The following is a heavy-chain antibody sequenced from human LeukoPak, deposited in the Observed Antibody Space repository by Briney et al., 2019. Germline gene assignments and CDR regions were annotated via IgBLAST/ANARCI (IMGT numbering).Heavy chain of an antibody. V-gene: IGHV3-7*01. J-gene: IGHJ5*02. CDR2: INQDGREK. Sequence: GGSLRLSCAASGFTFSDYWMSWVRQAPGKGLERVANINQDGREKYYVDSVKGRFTISKDNAKNSLYLQMNSLRAEDTAVYYCATLKTYYDYVWGSYFDNWGQGTPVTVSS. CDR3: ATLKTYYDYVWGSYFDN. D-gene: IGHD3-16*01. CDR1: GFTFSDYW.